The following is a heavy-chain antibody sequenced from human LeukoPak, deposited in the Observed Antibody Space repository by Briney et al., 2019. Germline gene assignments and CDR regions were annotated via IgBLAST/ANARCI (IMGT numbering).Heavy chain of an antibody. CDR3: AREYQAFDY. Sequence: ASVKVSCKASAYTFTSYDMHWVRQAPGQGLEWMGIINPSGGYTSYTNYAQKVQDRVTMTREMSTSTVYMELSSLRSEDTAVYYCAREYQAFDYWGQGTLVTVSS. J-gene: IGHJ4*02. V-gene: IGHV1-46*01. CDR1: AYTFTSYD. D-gene: IGHD2-2*01. CDR2: INPSGGYT.